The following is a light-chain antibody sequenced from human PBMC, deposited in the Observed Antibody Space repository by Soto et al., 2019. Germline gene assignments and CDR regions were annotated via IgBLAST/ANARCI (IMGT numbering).Light chain of an antibody. V-gene: IGLV1-47*01. CDR3: AAWDAGVSGPA. CDR1: SSNIGSKY. Sequence: QPVLTQPPSASGTPGQRVTISCSGSSSNIGSKYVYWYQQLPGTAPKLLMYRNNRRPSGVPDRFSGSKSGTSASLAISGLRSEDEADYYCAAWDAGVSGPAFGGGTKLTVL. J-gene: IGLJ2*01. CDR2: RNN.